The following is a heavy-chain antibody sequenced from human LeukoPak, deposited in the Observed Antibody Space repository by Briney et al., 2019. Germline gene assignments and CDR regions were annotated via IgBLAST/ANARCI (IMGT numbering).Heavy chain of an antibody. CDR3: ARATRLGIIAARPYYWFDP. D-gene: IGHD6-13*01. CDR2: TYYRSKWYN. Sequence: SQTLSLTCAISGDSVSSNSAAWNWIRQSPSRGLEWLGRTYYRSKWYNDYAVSVKSRITINPDTSKNQFSLQLNSVTPEDTAVYYCARATRLGIIAARPYYWFDPWGQGTLVTVSS. V-gene: IGHV6-1*01. J-gene: IGHJ5*02. CDR1: GDSVSSNSAA.